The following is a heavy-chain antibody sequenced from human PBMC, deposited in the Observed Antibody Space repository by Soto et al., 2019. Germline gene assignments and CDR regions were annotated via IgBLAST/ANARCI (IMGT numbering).Heavy chain of an antibody. CDR3: ARGVAPGTSAPDY. CDR2: IHSGGST. CDR1: GFTVSSNA. J-gene: IGHJ4*02. V-gene: IGHV3-66*01. D-gene: IGHD6-13*01. Sequence: EVQLVESGGGLVQPGGSLRLSCAASGFTVSSNAMSWARQAPGKGLEWVSVIHSGGSTYYADSVKGRFTISRDNSKNTLFFQMNGLRAEDTALYYCARGVAPGTSAPDYWGQGTLVIVSS.